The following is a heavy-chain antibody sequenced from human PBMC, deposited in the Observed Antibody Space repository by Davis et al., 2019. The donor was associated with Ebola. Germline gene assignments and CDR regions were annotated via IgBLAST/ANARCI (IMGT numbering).Heavy chain of an antibody. Sequence: ASVKVSCKASGYTFTSYYMHWVRQAPGQGLEWMGWINPNSGGTNYAQKFQGWVTMTRDTSISTAYMELSRLRSDDTAVYYCARGRPRFHGSYLGDWGQGTLVTVSS. CDR1: GYTFTSYY. V-gene: IGHV1-2*04. D-gene: IGHD1-26*01. CDR3: ARGRPRFHGSYLGD. CDR2: INPNSGGT. J-gene: IGHJ4*02.